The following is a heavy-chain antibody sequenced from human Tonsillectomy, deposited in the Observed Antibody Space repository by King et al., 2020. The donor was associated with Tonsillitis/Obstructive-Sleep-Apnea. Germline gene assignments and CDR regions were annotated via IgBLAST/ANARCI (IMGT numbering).Heavy chain of an antibody. CDR1: GFTFSSYA. Sequence: VQLVESGGGLVQPGGSLRLSCAASGFTFSSYAMSWVRQAPGKGLQWVSGISGSGGSTFYTDSVKVRFTISRDNSKNTLYLQMNGLRAEDTAVYYCAKHTLPRGGGGLIPDAFDIWGQGTMVTVSS. D-gene: IGHD2-15*01. CDR2: ISGSGGST. J-gene: IGHJ3*02. CDR3: AKHTLPRGGGGLIPDAFDI. V-gene: IGHV3-23*04.